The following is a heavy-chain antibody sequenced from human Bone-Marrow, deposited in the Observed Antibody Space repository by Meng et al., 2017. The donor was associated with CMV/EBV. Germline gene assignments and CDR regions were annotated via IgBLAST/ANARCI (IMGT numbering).Heavy chain of an antibody. J-gene: IGHJ6*02. Sequence: GGSLRLSCAASGFTFSGSAMHWVRQASGKGLEWVGRIRSKANSYATAYAASVKGRFTISRDDSKNTAYLQMNSLKTEDTAVYYCTARYSGSYYGSIDYYGMDVCGQGTTVTASS. CDR1: GFTFSGSA. CDR2: IRSKANSYAT. V-gene: IGHV3-73*01. D-gene: IGHD1-26*01. CDR3: TARYSGSYYGSIDYYGMDV.